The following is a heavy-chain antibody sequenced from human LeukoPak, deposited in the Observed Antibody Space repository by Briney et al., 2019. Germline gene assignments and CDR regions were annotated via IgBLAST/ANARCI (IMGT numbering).Heavy chain of an antibody. V-gene: IGHV3-23*01. J-gene: IGHJ4*02. CDR2: ISDSGGSA. CDR3: AKRGVVIRVILVGFHKQAYYFDS. D-gene: IGHD3-10*01. Sequence: GGSLRLSCAVSGITLSNYGMSWVRQAPGKGLEWVAGISDSGGSANYADSVKGRFTISRDNAKNTLYLQMNSLRAEDTAVYFCAKRGVVIRVILVGFHKQAYYFDSWGQGALVTVSS. CDR1: GITLSNYG.